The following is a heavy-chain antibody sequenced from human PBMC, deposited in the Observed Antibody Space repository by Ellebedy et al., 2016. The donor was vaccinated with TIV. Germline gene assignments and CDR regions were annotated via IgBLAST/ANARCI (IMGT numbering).Heavy chain of an antibody. CDR1: GFTVSSNY. Sequence: GESLKISXAASGFTVSSNYMSWVRQAPGKGLEWVSVIYSGGSTYYADSVKGRFTISRDNSKNTLYLQMNSLRSEDTAVYYCARQSGSSSRKFDYWGQGTLVTVSS. CDR2: IYSGGST. V-gene: IGHV3-53*05. J-gene: IGHJ4*02. D-gene: IGHD6-6*01. CDR3: ARQSGSSSRKFDY.